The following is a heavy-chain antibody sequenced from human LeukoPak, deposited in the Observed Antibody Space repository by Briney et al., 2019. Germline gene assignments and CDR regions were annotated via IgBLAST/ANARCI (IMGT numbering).Heavy chain of an antibody. D-gene: IGHD2-2*01. V-gene: IGHV4-34*01. CDR2: INHSGST. Sequence: SETLSLACAVYGGSFSGYYWSWIRQPPGKGLEWIGEINHSGSTNYNPSLKSRVTISVDTSKNQFSLKLSSVTAADTAVYYCARRKTSIVVVPAAMVRYYYYYMDVWGKGTTVTVSS. J-gene: IGHJ6*03. CDR3: ARRKTSIVVVPAAMVRYYYYYMDV. CDR1: GGSFSGYY.